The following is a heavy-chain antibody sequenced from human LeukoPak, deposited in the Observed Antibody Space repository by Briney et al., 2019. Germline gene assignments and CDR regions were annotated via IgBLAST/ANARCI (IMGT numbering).Heavy chain of an antibody. CDR2: IYYSGST. J-gene: IGHJ4*02. CDR1: GGSISSYY. V-gene: IGHV4-59*12. CDR3: ARDDYYYGSSGYACGNFDY. Sequence: SETLSLTCTVSGGSISSYYWSWIRQPPGKGLEWVGYIYYSGSTNYNPSLKSRVTISVDTSKNQFSLKLSSVTAADTAVYYCARDDYYYGSSGYACGNFDYWGQGTLVTVSS. D-gene: IGHD3-22*01.